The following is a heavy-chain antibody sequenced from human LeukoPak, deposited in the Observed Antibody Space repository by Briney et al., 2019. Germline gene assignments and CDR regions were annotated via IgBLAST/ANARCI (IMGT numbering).Heavy chain of an antibody. CDR2: VYYVGST. J-gene: IGHJ4*02. V-gene: IGHV4-59*11. D-gene: IGHD3-22*01. Sequence: SETLSLTCTVPGASIRSHHWTWIRQPPGKGLEWIGNVYYVGSTSYSPSPKSRVTISLDTSKNQFSLEMNSVPAADTAVYYCARSGDSSAYYSFWGQGILVTVSS. CDR1: GASIRSHH. CDR3: ARSGDSSAYYSF.